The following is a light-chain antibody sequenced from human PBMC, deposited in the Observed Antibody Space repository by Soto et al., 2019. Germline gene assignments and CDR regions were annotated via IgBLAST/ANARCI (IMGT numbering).Light chain of an antibody. CDR2: DAS. CDR1: QGISSA. CDR3: QQFNSYPPQFT. J-gene: IGKJ3*01. V-gene: IGKV1-13*02. Sequence: AIQLTQSPSSLSASVGDRVTITCRASQGISSALAWYQQKPGKAPNLLIYDASSLESGVPSRFSGSGSGTDFTLTLSSLQPEDFATYYCQQFNSYPPQFTFGPGTTVDIK.